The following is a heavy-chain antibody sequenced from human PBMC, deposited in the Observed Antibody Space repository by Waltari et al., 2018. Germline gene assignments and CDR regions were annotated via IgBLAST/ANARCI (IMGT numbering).Heavy chain of an antibody. CDR3: ARGYGAYCGEDCSDPFDI. V-gene: IGHV4-59*11. D-gene: IGHD2-21*01. CDR2: LFNSATT. J-gene: IGHJ3*02. CDR1: GDSIRGHY. Sequence: QVQLQESGPGLVEPSETLSLTCTVPGDSIRGHYLSWIRQPPGKGLEWIGYLFNSATTNYNPSRKSRVTISADMSKNQLALRLTSMTAADTAVYYCARGYGAYCGEDCSDPFDIWGRGTMVTVSS.